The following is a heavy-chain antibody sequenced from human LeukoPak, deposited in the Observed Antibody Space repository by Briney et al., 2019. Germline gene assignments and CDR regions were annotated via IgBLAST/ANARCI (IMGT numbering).Heavy chain of an antibody. CDR1: GFTFSSYA. D-gene: IGHD6-13*01. CDR2: ISGSSSTI. V-gene: IGHV3-48*02. J-gene: IGHJ4*02. CDR3: ARDHYSRNDY. Sequence: PGGSLRLSCAASGFTFSSYAMSWVRQAPGEGLEWLSYISGSSSTIYYADSVKGRFTISRDNAKNSLYLQMNSLRDEDTALYYCARDHYSRNDYWGQGTLVTVSS.